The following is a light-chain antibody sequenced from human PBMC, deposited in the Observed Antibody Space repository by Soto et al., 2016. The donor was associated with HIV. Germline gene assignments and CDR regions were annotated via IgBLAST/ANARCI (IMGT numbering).Light chain of an antibody. Sequence: DIQMTQSPSTLSASVGDRVTITCRASQSISSWLAWYQQKPGKAPKVLIYKASSLESGVPSRFSGSGSGTEFTLTISSLQPDDFATYYCQQYNSYSRWTFGQGTNGGNQT. CDR3: QQYNSYSRWT. CDR1: QSISSW. CDR2: KAS. V-gene: IGKV1-5*03. J-gene: IGKJ1*01.